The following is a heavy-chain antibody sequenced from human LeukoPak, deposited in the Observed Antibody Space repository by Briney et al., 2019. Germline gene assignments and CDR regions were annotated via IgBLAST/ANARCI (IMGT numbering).Heavy chain of an antibody. D-gene: IGHD3-10*01. Sequence: SETLSLTCTVSGGSISSYYWSWIRQPPGKGLEWIGYIYYSGSTNYNPSLKSRVTISVDTSKNQFSLKLSSVTAADTAVYYCARGLSYGPLGYWGQGTLVTVSS. J-gene: IGHJ4*02. CDR2: IYYSGST. CDR3: ARGLSYGPLGY. CDR1: GGSISSYY. V-gene: IGHV4-59*12.